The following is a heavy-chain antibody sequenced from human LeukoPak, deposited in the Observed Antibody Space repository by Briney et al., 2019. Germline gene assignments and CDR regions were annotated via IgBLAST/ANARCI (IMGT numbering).Heavy chain of an antibody. J-gene: IGHJ6*02. D-gene: IGHD3-10*01. CDR2: IETGGST. CDR1: GFTVTTNY. V-gene: IGHV3-66*01. CDR3: AKVRGFFGEPDFYYAMDV. Sequence: PGGSLRLSCAASGFTVTTNYMSWVRQAPGKGLECVSTIETGGSTHYTDSVKGRFTISRDSSRNNLYLQMNCLRAEDTATYYCAKVRGFFGEPDFYYAMDVWGQGTTVTVSS.